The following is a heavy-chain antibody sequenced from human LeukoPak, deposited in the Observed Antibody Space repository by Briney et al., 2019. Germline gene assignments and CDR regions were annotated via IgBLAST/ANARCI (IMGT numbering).Heavy chain of an antibody. CDR1: GFTFSAYS. D-gene: IGHD3-22*01. Sequence: GGSLRLSCAASGFTFSAYSINWVRQAPGKGLEWVASITGSSTYIYYADSVRGRFTISRDNAKSSLYLQMNSLRAEDTAVYYWARDLYYDASGFYPPDYWGQGTLVTVSS. J-gene: IGHJ4*02. CDR3: ARDLYYDASGFYPPDY. CDR2: ITGSSTYI. V-gene: IGHV3-21*01.